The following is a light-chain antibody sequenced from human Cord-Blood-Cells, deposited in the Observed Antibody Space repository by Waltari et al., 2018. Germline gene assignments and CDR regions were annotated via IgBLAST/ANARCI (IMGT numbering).Light chain of an antibody. Sequence: QSVLIQPPSASGTPGQRVTISCSGSSSNIGSNYVYWYQQLPGTAPKPLICRTNHPPSGVPAQFSGSKSGTSASLAISGLRSEDEADYYCASWDDSLSGPVFGGGTKLTVL. J-gene: IGLJ3*02. V-gene: IGLV1-47*01. CDR2: RTN. CDR1: SSNIGSNY. CDR3: ASWDDSLSGPV.